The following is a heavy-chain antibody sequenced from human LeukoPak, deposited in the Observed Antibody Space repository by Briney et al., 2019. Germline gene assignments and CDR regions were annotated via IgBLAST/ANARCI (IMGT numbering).Heavy chain of an antibody. CDR2: IYYSGST. J-gene: IGHJ6*03. V-gene: IGHV4-59*01. CDR1: GGSISSYY. Sequence: SETLSLTCTVSGGSISSYYWSWIRQPPGKGLEWIGYIYYSGSTNYNPSLKSRVTISVDTSKNQFSLKLSSVTAADTAVYYCARGPYDSSGYYFYYYYYMDVWGKGTTVTVSS. D-gene: IGHD3-22*01. CDR3: ARGPYDSSGYYFYYYYYMDV.